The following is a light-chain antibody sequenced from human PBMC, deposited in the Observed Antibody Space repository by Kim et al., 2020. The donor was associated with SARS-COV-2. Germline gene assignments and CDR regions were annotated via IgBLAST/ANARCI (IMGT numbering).Light chain of an antibody. J-gene: IGKJ1*01. V-gene: IGKV3-20*01. CDR3: QQYGSSPGT. CDR1: RSVSSSY. CDR2: GAS. Sequence: SPGERPTLSCSASRSVSSSYLAWYQQKPGQAPSLLIYGASSRATGIPDRFSGSGSGTDFTLTISRLEPEDFAVYYCQQYGSSPGTFGQGTKVDIK.